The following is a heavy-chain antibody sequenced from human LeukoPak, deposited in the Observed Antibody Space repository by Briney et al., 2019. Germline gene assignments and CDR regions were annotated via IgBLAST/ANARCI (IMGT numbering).Heavy chain of an antibody. CDR1: GFTFSSYA. Sequence: LSGGSLRLSCAASGFTFSSYAMHWVRQAPGKGLEWVAVISYDGSNKYYADSVKGRFTISRDNSKNTLYLQMNSLRAEDTAVYYCARDEGDWGQGTLVTVSS. CDR2: ISYDGSNK. CDR3: ARDEGD. D-gene: IGHD1-26*01. J-gene: IGHJ4*02. V-gene: IGHV3-30-3*01.